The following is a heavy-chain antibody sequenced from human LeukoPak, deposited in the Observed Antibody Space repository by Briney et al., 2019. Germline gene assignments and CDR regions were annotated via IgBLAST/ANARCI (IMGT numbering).Heavy chain of an antibody. V-gene: IGHV3-7*01. CDR2: INENGGDK. CDR1: GFTFSNYW. Sequence: GGSLRLSCAATGFTFSNYWMTWVRQAPGKGLEWVANINENGGDKYYVDSVKGRFTISRDNSKNTLYLQMDSLRAEDTAMYYCAKRSGYYYDYWGQGTLVTVSS. CDR3: AKRSGYYYDY. D-gene: IGHD3-22*01. J-gene: IGHJ4*02.